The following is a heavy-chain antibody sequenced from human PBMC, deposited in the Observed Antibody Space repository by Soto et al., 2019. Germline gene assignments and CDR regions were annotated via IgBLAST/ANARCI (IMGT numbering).Heavy chain of an antibody. V-gene: IGHV4-34*01. CDR2: VNHSGST. D-gene: IGHD1-1*01. Sequence: SETLSLTCAVYGGSFSGYYWTWIRQPPGKGLEWIGEVNHSGSTKYNSSLGSRVTISADSSKNQFSLKLWSVTAADTAVYFCARGIRTTQKLHGGAPDKYYFDSWGKGTHVTVSS. CDR3: ARGIRTTQKLHGGAPDKYYFDS. J-gene: IGHJ4*02. CDR1: GGSFSGYY.